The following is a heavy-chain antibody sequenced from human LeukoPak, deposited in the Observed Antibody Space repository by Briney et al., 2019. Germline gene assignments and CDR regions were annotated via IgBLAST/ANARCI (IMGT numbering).Heavy chain of an antibody. CDR3: AKVGGDDYGDYAPFDY. CDR1: GFTFSSYA. D-gene: IGHD4-17*01. Sequence: PGGSLRLSCAASGFTFSSYAMSWVRQAPGKGLEWVSAISGSGGSTYYADSVKGRFTISRDNSENTLYLQMNSLRAEDTAVYYCAKVGGDDYGDYAPFDYWGQGTLVTVSS. CDR2: ISGSGGST. V-gene: IGHV3-23*01. J-gene: IGHJ4*02.